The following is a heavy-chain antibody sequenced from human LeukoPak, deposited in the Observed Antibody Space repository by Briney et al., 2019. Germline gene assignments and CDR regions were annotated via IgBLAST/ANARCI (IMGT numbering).Heavy chain of an antibody. D-gene: IGHD6-13*01. CDR3: ARDGAAAPSYYYYYMDV. Sequence: GASVKVSCKASGYTFTSYYMHGVRQAPGQGLEWMGIINPSGGSTSYAQKFQGRVTMTRDMSTSTVYMELSSLRSEDTAVYYCARDGAAAPSYYYYYMDVWGKGTTVTVSS. CDR2: INPSGGST. CDR1: GYTFTSYY. V-gene: IGHV1-46*01. J-gene: IGHJ6*03.